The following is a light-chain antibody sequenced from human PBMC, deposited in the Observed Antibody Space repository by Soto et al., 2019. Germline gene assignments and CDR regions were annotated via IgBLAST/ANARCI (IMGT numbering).Light chain of an antibody. Sequence: SRMTQSPTSLSASFGDRVAITCWASQSISSYLNWYQQKPGKAPKFLIYAASNLQSGVPSRFSGSGSGTDFALTISSLQPEDFATYYCQQGYSTPITVGQGTRLEI. V-gene: IGKV1-39*01. J-gene: IGKJ5*01. CDR1: QSISSY. CDR2: AAS. CDR3: QQGYSTPIT.